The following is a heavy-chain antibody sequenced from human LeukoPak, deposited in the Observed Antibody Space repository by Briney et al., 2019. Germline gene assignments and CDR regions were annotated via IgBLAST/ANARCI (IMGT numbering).Heavy chain of an antibody. CDR1: GGSISSVGYS. CDR3: ARGSNQRYFDWLTFDWFDP. J-gene: IGHJ5*02. CDR2: IYYSGST. D-gene: IGHD3-9*01. Sequence: KASETLSLACAVSGGSISSVGYSWNWIRQTPAKGLEWIGYIYYSGSTNYHPSLKSRVTISVDTSKNQFSLKLSSVTAADTAVYYCARGSNQRYFDWLTFDWFDPWGQGTLVTVSS. V-gene: IGHV4-61*08.